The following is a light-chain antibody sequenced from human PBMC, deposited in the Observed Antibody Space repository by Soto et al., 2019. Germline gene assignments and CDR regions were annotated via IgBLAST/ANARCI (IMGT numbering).Light chain of an antibody. CDR1: QTVRNNY. Sequence: EFVLTQSTGPLSLSPGXRATLSCRASQTVRNNYLAWYQQKPGQAPRLLIYDASSRATGIPDRFSGGGSGTDFTLTISRLEPEDFAVYCCQQFRSYPLSFGGGTKVDTK. V-gene: IGKV3-20*01. CDR2: DAS. CDR3: QQFRSYPLS. J-gene: IGKJ4*01.